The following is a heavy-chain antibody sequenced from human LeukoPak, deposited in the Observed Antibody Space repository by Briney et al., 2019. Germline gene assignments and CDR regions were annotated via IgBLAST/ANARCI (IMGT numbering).Heavy chain of an antibody. CDR2: ISGSGGST. CDR1: GFTFSSYA. Sequence: QPGGSLRLSCAASGFTFSSYAMSWVRQAPGKGLEWVSAISGSGGSTYYADSVKGRFTISRDNSKNTLYLQMNSLRAEDTAVYYCAKLLRLEYYYDSSGLDYWGQGTLVTVSS. CDR3: AKLLRLEYYYDSSGLDY. V-gene: IGHV3-23*01. D-gene: IGHD3-22*01. J-gene: IGHJ4*02.